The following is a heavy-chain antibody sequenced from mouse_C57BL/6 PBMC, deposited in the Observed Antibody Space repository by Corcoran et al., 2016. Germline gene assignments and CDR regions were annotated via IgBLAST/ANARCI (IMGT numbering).Heavy chain of an antibody. Sequence: QIQLVQSGPELKKPGETVKISCKASGYTFTTYGMSWVKQAPGKGLKWMGWINTYSGVPTYADDFKGRFAFSLETSASTAYLQINNLKNEDTATYFCARDSDYDGGFAYWGQGTLVTVSA. J-gene: IGHJ3*01. CDR1: GYTFTTYG. V-gene: IGHV9-3*01. CDR3: ARDSDYDGGFAY. D-gene: IGHD2-4*01. CDR2: INTYSGVP.